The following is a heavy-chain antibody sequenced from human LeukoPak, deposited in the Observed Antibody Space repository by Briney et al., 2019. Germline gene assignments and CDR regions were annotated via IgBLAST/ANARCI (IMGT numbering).Heavy chain of an antibody. CDR1: GYTFTSYY. Sequence: ASVKVSCKASGYTFTSYYMHWVRQAPGQGLEWMGIINPSGGSTSYAQKFQGRVTMTRDTSTSTVYMELSSLRSEDTAVYYCARSAYYDFWSGYSFFDYCGQGTLVTVSS. CDR2: INPSGGST. CDR3: ARSAYYDFWSGYSFFDY. D-gene: IGHD3-3*01. V-gene: IGHV1-46*01. J-gene: IGHJ4*02.